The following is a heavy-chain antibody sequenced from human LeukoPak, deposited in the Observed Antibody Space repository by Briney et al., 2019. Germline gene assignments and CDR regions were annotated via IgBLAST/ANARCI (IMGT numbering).Heavy chain of an antibody. D-gene: IGHD3-3*01. J-gene: IGHJ6*03. V-gene: IGHV4-34*01. Sequence: PSETLSLTCAVYGGSFSGYYWSWIRQPPGKGLEWIGEINHSGSTNYNPSLTSRAIISVDTSKNHFSLQLLYVAAEDTAVYYCARGRRFLERLLYYYYMGVWGKGTTVTVSS. CDR3: ARGRRFLERLLYYYYMGV. CDR1: GGSFSGYY. CDR2: INHSGST.